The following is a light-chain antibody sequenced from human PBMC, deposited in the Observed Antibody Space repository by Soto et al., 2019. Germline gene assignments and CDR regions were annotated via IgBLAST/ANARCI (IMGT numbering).Light chain of an antibody. CDR2: EVS. V-gene: IGLV2-23*02. CDR1: SSDVGSYNL. J-gene: IGLJ1*01. Sequence: QSVLTQPASVSGSPGQSITISCTGTSSDVGSYNLVSWYQQHPGKAPKLMIYEVSKRPSGVSNRFSGSKSGNTASLTICGLQAEDEADYYCCSYAGSSTSYVFGTGTKLTVL. CDR3: CSYAGSSTSYV.